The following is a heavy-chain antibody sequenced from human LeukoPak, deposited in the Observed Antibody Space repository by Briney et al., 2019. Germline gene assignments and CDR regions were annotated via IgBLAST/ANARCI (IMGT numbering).Heavy chain of an antibody. CDR2: IYYSGST. Sequence: SETLSLTCTVSGGSISSYYWSWIRQPPGKGLEWIGYIYYSGSTNYNPSLKSRVTISVDTSKNQFSLKLSSVTAADTAVYYCAREEFKRIATCTTIFGGGKKGCDYMDVWGKGTTVTVSS. J-gene: IGHJ6*03. D-gene: IGHD3-3*01. CDR3: AREEFKRIATCTTIFGGGKKGCDYMDV. V-gene: IGHV4-59*01. CDR1: GGSISSYY.